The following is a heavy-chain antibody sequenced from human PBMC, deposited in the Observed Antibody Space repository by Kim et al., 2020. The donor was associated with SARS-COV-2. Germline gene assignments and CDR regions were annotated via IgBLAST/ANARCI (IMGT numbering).Heavy chain of an antibody. CDR3: ARWSESLWAFDI. J-gene: IGHJ3*02. V-gene: IGHV4-59*01. Sequence: NYIPSLLSRVTTSVDTPKNQFSLELSSVTAADTAVYYCARWSESLWAFDIWGQGTMVTVSS. D-gene: IGHD2-21*01.